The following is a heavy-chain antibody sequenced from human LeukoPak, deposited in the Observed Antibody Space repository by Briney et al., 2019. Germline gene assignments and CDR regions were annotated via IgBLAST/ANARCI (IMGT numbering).Heavy chain of an antibody. D-gene: IGHD3-10*01. CDR1: GFTFSNYW. V-gene: IGHV3-74*01. CDR3: ARDLKFFGGYYYGMDV. Sequence: GGSLRLSCAASGFTFSNYWMHWVRQAPGKGLVWVSRINSDGSRATYADSVKGRFTISRDNAKNTLYLQMNSLRAEDTAAYYCARDLKFFGGYYYGMDVWGQGTTVTVSS. CDR2: INSDGSRA. J-gene: IGHJ6*02.